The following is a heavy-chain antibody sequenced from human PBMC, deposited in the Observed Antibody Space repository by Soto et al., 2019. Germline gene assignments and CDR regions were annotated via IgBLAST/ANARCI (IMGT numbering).Heavy chain of an antibody. D-gene: IGHD3-10*01. V-gene: IGHV4-34*01. CDR2: INQSGST. CDR1: GGSFSGYY. CDR3: ETGQGGRNYYGAGSFNN. J-gene: IGHJ4*02. Sequence: PSETLSLTCAVYGGSFSGYYWSWIRHPPGKGLEWIGEINQSGSTNYNPSLNSRVTVSVDTSKNQFSLKLTSVTAADTAMYYCETGQGGRNYYGAGSFNNWGQGTLVNVSS.